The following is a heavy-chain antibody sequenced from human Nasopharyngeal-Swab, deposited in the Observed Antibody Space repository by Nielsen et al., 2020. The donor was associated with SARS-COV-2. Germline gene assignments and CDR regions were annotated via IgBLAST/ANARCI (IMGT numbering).Heavy chain of an antibody. J-gene: IGHJ4*02. CDR2: IKQDGSEK. V-gene: IGHV3-7*01. D-gene: IGHD5-12*01. CDR3: ARDLGNIVATIGFDY. CDR1: GFTSSSYY. Sequence: GGSLRLSCAASGFTSSSYYMSWVRQAPGKGLEWVANIKQDGSEKYYVDSVKGRFTISRDNAKNSLYLQMNSLRAEDTAVYYCARDLGNIVATIGFDYWGQGTLVTVSS.